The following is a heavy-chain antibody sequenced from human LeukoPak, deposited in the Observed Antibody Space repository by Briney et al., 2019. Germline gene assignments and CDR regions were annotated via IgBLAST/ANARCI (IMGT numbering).Heavy chain of an antibody. CDR2: ISYSGST. D-gene: IGHD2-8*02. Sequence: SETLSLTCSVSGGSISSNNYYWGWIRQPPGKGLEWIGSISYSGSTYYNPSLKSRVTISVDTSKNQFSLKLTSVTAADTAVYFCRRPMVGGYCPATGCWSLDLWGRGT. V-gene: IGHV4-39*01. CDR1: GGSISSNNYY. CDR3: RRPMVGGYCPATGCWSLDL. J-gene: IGHJ2*01.